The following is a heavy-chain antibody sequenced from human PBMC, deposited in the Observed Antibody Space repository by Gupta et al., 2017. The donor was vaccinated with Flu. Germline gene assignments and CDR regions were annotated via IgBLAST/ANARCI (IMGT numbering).Heavy chain of an antibody. CDR3: ARSRYYDSSGYYYFDY. J-gene: IGHJ4*02. D-gene: IGHD3-22*01. Sequence: QVQLQESGPGLVKPSETLSLTCTVSGGSISSYYWSWIRQPPGKGLEWIGYIYYSGSTNYNPSLKSRVTISVDTSKNQFSLKLSSVTAADTAVYNCARSRYYDSSGYYYFDYWGQGTLVTVSS. V-gene: IGHV4-59*08. CDR1: GGSISSYY. CDR2: IYYSGST.